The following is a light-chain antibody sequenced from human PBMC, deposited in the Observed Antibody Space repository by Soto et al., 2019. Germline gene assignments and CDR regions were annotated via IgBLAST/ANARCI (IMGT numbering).Light chain of an antibody. V-gene: IGKV3-20*01. CDR2: GVS. CDR1: QSVTNNY. CDR3: QQYGSSPPT. Sequence: ESVLTQSPGTLSLSPGERATLSCRATQSVTNNYFAWYQQKPGQSPRLLIYGVSSRATDIPDRFSGSGSGTDFTLTINRLEPEDFALYYCQQYGSSPPTFGQGTKVEIK. J-gene: IGKJ1*01.